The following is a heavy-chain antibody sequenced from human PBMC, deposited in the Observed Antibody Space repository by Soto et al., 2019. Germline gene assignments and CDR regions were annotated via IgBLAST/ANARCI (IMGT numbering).Heavy chain of an antibody. J-gene: IGHJ4*02. CDR3: ARNEERFLEWLPLSPFDY. CDR2: INSDGSST. V-gene: IGHV3-74*01. D-gene: IGHD3-3*01. CDR1: GFTFSSYG. Sequence: GSLRLSCAASGFTFSSYGMHWVRQAPGKGLVWVSRINSDGSSTSYADSVKGRFTISRDNAKNTLYLQMNSLRAEDTAVYYCARNEERFLEWLPLSPFDYWGQGTQVTVSS.